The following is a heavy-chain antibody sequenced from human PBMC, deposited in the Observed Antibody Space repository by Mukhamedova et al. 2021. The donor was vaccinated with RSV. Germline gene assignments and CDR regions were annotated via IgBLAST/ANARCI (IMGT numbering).Heavy chain of an antibody. Sequence: WVRQAPGKGLEWVANIKEDGSEEYYVDSVKGRFSISRDNAKNSLHLQMNSLRAEDTAVYYCARMTILSVGHRYFEYWGQGTLVTVS. V-gene: IGHV3-7*03. J-gene: IGHJ4*02. CDR3: ARMTILSVGHRYFEY. D-gene: IGHD4/OR15-4a*01. CDR2: IKEDGSEE.